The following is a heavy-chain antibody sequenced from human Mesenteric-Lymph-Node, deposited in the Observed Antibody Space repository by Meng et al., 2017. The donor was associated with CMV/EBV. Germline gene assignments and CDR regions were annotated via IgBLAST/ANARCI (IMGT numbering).Heavy chain of an antibody. D-gene: IGHD6-6*01. CDR2: ISYDGSNK. Sequence: GESLKISCAASGFTFSSYAMHWVRQAPGKGLEWVAVISYDGSNKYYADSVKGRFTISRDNSKNTLYLQMNSLRAEDTAVYYCARDSSYSSSAGLLDYWGQGTLVTVSS. CDR1: GFTFSSYA. CDR3: ARDSSYSSSAGLLDY. V-gene: IGHV3-30*04. J-gene: IGHJ4*02.